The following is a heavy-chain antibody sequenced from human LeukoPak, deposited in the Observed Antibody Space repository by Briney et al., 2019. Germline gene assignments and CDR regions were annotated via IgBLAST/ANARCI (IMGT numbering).Heavy chain of an antibody. CDR2: IYHSGST. V-gene: IGHV4-38-2*02. Sequence: SETLSLTCTVSGYSISSDYYWGRVRQPPGKGLEWIGTIYHSGSTYYNPSLLGRVTISVDTSKNQFSLKLSSVTAADTAVYYCARGGPPFSFDYWGQGTLVTVSS. CDR1: GYSISSDYY. J-gene: IGHJ4*02. D-gene: IGHD3-16*01. CDR3: ARGGPPFSFDY.